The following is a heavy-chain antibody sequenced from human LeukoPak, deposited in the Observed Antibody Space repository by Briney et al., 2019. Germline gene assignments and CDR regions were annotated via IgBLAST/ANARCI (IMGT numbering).Heavy chain of an antibody. D-gene: IGHD4/OR15-4a*01. CDR3: ARRAGAYSHPYDY. Sequence: GSLRLSCAASGFTFNNYWMTWVRQAPGKGLEWVANIKQDGSQKYYVDSVKGRFTISRDNSKNTLYLQMNSLRAEDTAVYYCARRAGAYSHPYDYWGQGTLVTVSS. V-gene: IGHV3-7*03. CDR2: IKQDGSQK. J-gene: IGHJ4*02. CDR1: GFTFNNYW.